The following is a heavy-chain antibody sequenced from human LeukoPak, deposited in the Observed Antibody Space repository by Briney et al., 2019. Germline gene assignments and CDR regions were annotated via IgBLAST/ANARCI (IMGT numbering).Heavy chain of an antibody. CDR1: GGSISSGGYY. CDR3: ASVRGLGVITPYLDY. D-gene: IGHD3-16*02. V-gene: IGHV4-39*02. Sequence: PSQTLSLTCTVSGGSISSGGYYWGWVRQPPGKGLEWIGSISYSGSTHYNPSLKSRVTILVDTSKNHFSLKLSSVTAADTAVYYCASVRGLGVITPYLDYWGQGTLVTVSS. CDR2: ISYSGST. J-gene: IGHJ4*02.